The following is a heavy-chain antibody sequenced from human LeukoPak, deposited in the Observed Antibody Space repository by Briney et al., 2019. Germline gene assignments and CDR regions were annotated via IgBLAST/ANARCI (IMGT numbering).Heavy chain of an antibody. CDR2: IKQDGSEK. V-gene: IGHV3-7*01. Sequence: GGSLRLSCTASGFTFSSYWMSWVRQAPGKGLEWVANIKQDGSEKYYVDSVKGRFTISRDNAKNSLYLQMNSLGAEDTAVYYCARGNSGWSYYFDYWGQGTLVTVSS. CDR1: GFTFSSYW. J-gene: IGHJ4*02. D-gene: IGHD6-19*01. CDR3: ARGNSGWSYYFDY.